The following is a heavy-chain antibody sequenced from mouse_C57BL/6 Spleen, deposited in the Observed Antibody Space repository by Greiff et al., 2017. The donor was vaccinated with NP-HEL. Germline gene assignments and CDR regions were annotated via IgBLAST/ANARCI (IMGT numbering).Heavy chain of an antibody. Sequence: VKLQQPGAELVRPGSSVKLSCKASGYTFTSYWMHWVKQRPIQGLEWIGNIDPSDSETHYNQKFKDKATLTVDKSSSTAYMQLSSLTSEDSAVYYCARYGSSPYAMDYWGQGTSVTVSS. V-gene: IGHV1-52*01. CDR2: IDPSDSET. D-gene: IGHD1-1*01. CDR1: GYTFTSYW. J-gene: IGHJ4*01. CDR3: ARYGSSPYAMDY.